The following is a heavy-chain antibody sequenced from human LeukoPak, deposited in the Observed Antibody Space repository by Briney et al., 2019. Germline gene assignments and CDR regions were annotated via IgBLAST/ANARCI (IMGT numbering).Heavy chain of an antibody. J-gene: IGHJ6*03. CDR1: AYTFTSYG. V-gene: IGHV1-18*01. D-gene: IGHD3-10*01. Sequence: ASVKVSCKASAYTFTSYGISWVGQAPGQGREWMGWISAYNGNTNYAQKLQGRVTMTTDTSTSTAYTELRSLRSDDTAVYYCARELWFRNYMDVWGKGTTVTVSS. CDR2: ISAYNGNT. CDR3: ARELWFRNYMDV.